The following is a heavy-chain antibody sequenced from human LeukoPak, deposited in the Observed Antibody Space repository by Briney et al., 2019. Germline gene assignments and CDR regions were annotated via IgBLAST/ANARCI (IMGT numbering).Heavy chain of an antibody. CDR2: ISYDGTNE. J-gene: IGHJ4*02. V-gene: IGHV3-33*06. Sequence: GGSLRLSCAASGFTFKTHAMHWVRQAPGKGLEWVALISYDGTNEYYEDSVQGRFTISRDNSKNTLYLQMNSLRAEDAAVYYCAKDLSQIRPRYYFDSWGQGTLVTVSP. CDR1: GFTFKTHA. D-gene: IGHD4-17*01. CDR3: AKDLSQIRPRYYFDS.